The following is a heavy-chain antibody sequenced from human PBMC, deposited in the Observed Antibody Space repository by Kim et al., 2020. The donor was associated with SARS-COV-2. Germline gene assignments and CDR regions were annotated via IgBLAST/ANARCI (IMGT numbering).Heavy chain of an antibody. CDR2: IYSGGST. V-gene: IGHV3-53*01. CDR3: ARELSVGVNWFDP. CDR1: GFTVSSNY. Sequence: GGSLRLSCAASGFTVSSNYMSWVRQAPGKGLEWVSVIYSGGSTYYADSVKGRFTISRDNSKNTLYLQMNSLRAEDTAVYYCARELSVGVNWFDPWGQGTLVTVSS. D-gene: IGHD3-16*01. J-gene: IGHJ5*02.